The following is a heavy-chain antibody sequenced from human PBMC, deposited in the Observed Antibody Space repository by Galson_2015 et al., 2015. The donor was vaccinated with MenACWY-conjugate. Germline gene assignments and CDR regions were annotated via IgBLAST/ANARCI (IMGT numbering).Heavy chain of an antibody. CDR3: AKGILHSGYELDL. J-gene: IGHJ2*01. CDR1: GFTFSSYW. Sequence: SLRLSCAASGFTFSSYWMHWVRQAPGKGLVWVSRINSDGSSTSYADSVKGRFTISRDNAKNTLYLQMNSLRAEDTAVYYCAKGILHSGYELDLWGRGTLVTVSS. CDR2: INSDGSST. D-gene: IGHD5-12*01. V-gene: IGHV3-74*01.